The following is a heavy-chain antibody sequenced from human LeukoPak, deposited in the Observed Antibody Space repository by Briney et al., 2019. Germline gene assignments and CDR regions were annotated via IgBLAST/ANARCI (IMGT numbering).Heavy chain of an antibody. D-gene: IGHD4-17*01. J-gene: IGHJ4*02. CDR1: GGSISSGGYY. Sequence: SETLSLTCTVSGGSISSGGYYWSWIRQHPGKGLEWIGYIYYSGSTYYNPSLKSRVTISVDTSKNQFSLKLSSVTAADTAVYYCARGTRDYERVFWGQGTLVTVSS. CDR2: IYYSGST. CDR3: ARGTRDYERVF. V-gene: IGHV4-31*03.